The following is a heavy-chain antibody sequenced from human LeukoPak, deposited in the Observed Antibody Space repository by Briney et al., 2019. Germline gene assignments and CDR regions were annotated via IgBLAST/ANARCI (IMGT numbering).Heavy chain of an antibody. D-gene: IGHD2-8*02. CDR3: ARGLFTGGTYFAY. CDR1: GFMFSTYA. V-gene: IGHV3-30-3*01. CDR2: ISYDGSNK. Sequence: SGGSLRLSCAASGFMFSTYAMHWVRQAPGKGLEWVAVISYDGSNKNFADSVKGRFSISRDNSRNTLSLQMNSLRPEDTALYYCARGLFTGGTYFAYWGQGTLVTVSS. J-gene: IGHJ4*02.